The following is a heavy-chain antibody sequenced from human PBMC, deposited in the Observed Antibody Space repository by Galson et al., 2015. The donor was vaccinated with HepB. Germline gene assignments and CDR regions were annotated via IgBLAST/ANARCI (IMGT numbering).Heavy chain of an antibody. D-gene: IGHD6-19*01. CDR2: NNTNTGNP. V-gene: IGHV7-4-1*02. J-gene: IGHJ4*02. CDR3: ARAVYSRGWVFFTKYFDN. CDR1: GYTFTSYA. Sequence: SVKVSCKASGYTFTSYAMTWVRQAPGQGLEWMGWNNTNTGNPTYAQGFLERFVFSLDTSVTTAYLQISSLKAEDTAMYYCARAVYSRGWVFFTKYFDNWGQGTLVTVVS.